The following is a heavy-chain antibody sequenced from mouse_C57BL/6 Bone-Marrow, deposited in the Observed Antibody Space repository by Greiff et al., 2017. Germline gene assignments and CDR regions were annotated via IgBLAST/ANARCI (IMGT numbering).Heavy chain of an antibody. V-gene: IGHV1-64*01. CDR1: GYTFTSYW. CDR3: ASGPYWYFDV. J-gene: IGHJ1*03. CDR2: IHPNSGST. Sequence: QVQLQQPGAELVKPGASVTLSCKASGYTFTSYWMHWVKQRPGQGLEWIGMIHPNSGSTNYNEKFKSKATLTVDKSSSTAYMQLSSLTSEDSAVYYCASGPYWYFDVWGTGTTVTVSS.